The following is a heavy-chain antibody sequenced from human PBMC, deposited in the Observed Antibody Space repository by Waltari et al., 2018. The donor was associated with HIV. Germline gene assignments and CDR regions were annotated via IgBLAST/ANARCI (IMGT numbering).Heavy chain of an antibody. D-gene: IGHD3-3*01. J-gene: IGHJ2*01. V-gene: IGHV4-61*02. Sequence: QVQLQESGPGLVKPSQTLSLTCTVSGGSISSGSYYWSWIRQPAGKGLEWIGRIYTSGGTTYTPSLKSRVTISVDTSKNQFSLKLSSVTAADTAVYYCASEYYDFWSGYYNYWYFDLWGRGTLVTVSS. CDR1: GGSISSGSYY. CDR3: ASEYYDFWSGYYNYWYFDL. CDR2: IYTSGGT.